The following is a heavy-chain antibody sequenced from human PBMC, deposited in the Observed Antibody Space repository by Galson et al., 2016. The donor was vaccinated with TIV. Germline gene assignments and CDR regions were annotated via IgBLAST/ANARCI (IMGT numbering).Heavy chain of an antibody. CDR3: ARRSDMTTITGGVDAYDV. CDR2: VYPRDSDA. CDR1: GYNFATYW. V-gene: IGHV5-51*01. D-gene: IGHD5-24*01. Sequence: QSGAEVKKPGESLKISCKGSGYNFATYWIGWVRQMPGKGLEWMGKVYPRDSDARYSPSFKDHVTFSGDTSTNTAYLQWLNLRASDSGIYYCARRSDMTTITGGVDAYDVWGQGTMVTVSS. J-gene: IGHJ3*01.